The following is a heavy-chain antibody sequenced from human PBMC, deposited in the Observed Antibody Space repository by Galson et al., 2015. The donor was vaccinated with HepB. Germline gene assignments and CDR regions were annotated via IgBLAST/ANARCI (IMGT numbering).Heavy chain of an antibody. V-gene: IGHV3-23*01. CDR2: ISDRGGST. CDR1: GFTFSGFA. D-gene: IGHD2-15*01. J-gene: IGHJ4*02. Sequence: SLRLSCAASGFTFSGFAMSWVRQAPGKGLEWVSAISDRGGSTYYADSVKGRFTLSRDNFKKTLYLQMNNLRVDDTAVYYCAKGGGFCTGGSCPYFDSWARDSWSPSPQ. CDR3: AKGGGFCTGGSCPYFDS.